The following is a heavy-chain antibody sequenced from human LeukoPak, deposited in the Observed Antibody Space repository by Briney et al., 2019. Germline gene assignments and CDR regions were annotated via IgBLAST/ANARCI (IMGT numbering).Heavy chain of an antibody. J-gene: IGHJ6*04. Sequence: ASVKVSCKAFGYTFTSNYMHWVRQAPGQGPEWMGVISPSGGSTTYAQKFQGRVTLTRDMSTSTDYLELSSLRSEDTAVYYCARDLGSSTPSGIWGKGTTVTVSS. V-gene: IGHV1-46*01. CDR1: GYTFTSNY. CDR2: ISPSGGST. CDR3: ARDLGSSTPSGI. D-gene: IGHD3-16*01.